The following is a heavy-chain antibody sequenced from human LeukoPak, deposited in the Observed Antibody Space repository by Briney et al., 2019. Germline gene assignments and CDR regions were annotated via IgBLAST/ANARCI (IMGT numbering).Heavy chain of an antibody. D-gene: IGHD1-26*01. CDR3: ATSGSYWEPNFDY. J-gene: IGHJ4*02. CDR2: ISGSGGST. V-gene: IGHV3-23*01. CDR1: GFTFSSYG. Sequence: GGSLRLSCAASGFTFSSYGMSWVRQAPGKGLEWVSAISGSGGSTYYADSVKGRFTISRDNSKNTLYLQMNSLRAEDTAVYYCATSGSYWEPNFDYWGQGTLVTVSS.